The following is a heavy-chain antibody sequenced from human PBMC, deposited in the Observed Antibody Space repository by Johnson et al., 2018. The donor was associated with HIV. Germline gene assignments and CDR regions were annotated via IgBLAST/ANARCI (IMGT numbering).Heavy chain of an antibody. Sequence: QVQLVESGGGVVQPGRSLRLSCAASGFTFSSYAMPWVRQAPGKGLEWVAVISFDGNNKYYADSVKGRFTILRDNSKNTLYLHMNSLRPDDTAGYYCARGRALRALDAFDIWGQGTMVTVSS. D-gene: IGHD4-17*01. CDR1: GFTFSSYA. V-gene: IGHV3-30-3*01. CDR3: ARGRALRALDAFDI. CDR2: ISFDGNNK. J-gene: IGHJ3*02.